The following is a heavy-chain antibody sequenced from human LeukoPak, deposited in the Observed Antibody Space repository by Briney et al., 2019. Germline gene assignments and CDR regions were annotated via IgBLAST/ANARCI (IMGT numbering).Heavy chain of an antibody. Sequence: ASVKVSCKASGYTFTDYYMHWVRQAPGQGLEWMGRINPNSGGTNYAQKFQGRVTMTRDTSITTAYMELSRLRSDDTAVYYCARGPGHSSDWTYWGQGTLVTVSS. D-gene: IGHD6-19*01. CDR3: ARGPGHSSDWTY. J-gene: IGHJ4*02. CDR1: GYTFTDYY. V-gene: IGHV1-2*06. CDR2: INPNSGGT.